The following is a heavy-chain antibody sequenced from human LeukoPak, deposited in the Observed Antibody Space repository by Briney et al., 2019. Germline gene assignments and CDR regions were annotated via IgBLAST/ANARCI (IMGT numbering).Heavy chain of an antibody. CDR2: ISSSGSTI. Sequence: QPGGSLRLSCAASGFTFSSYEMNWVRQAPGKGLEWVSYISSSGSTIHYADSVKGRFTISRDNAKNSLYLQMNSLRAEDTAVYYCARGTMVVTHDYWGQGTLVTVSS. CDR1: GFTFSSYE. CDR3: ARGTMVVTHDY. J-gene: IGHJ4*02. V-gene: IGHV3-48*03. D-gene: IGHD4-23*01.